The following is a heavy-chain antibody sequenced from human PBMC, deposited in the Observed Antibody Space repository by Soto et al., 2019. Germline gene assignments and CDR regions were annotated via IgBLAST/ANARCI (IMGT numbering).Heavy chain of an antibody. CDR3: ARGVISTHGMDV. Sequence: SETLSLTCTVSGGSISSYYWSWIRQPPGKGLEWIGYIYYSGSTNYNPSLKSRVTISVDTSKNQFSLKLSSVTAADTAVYYCARGVISTHGMDVWGQGTTVTVSS. D-gene: IGHD6-13*01. V-gene: IGHV4-59*01. J-gene: IGHJ6*02. CDR2: IYYSGST. CDR1: GGSISSYY.